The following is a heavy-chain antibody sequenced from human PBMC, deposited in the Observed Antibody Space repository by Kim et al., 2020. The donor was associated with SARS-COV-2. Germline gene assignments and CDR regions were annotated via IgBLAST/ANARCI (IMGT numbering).Heavy chain of an antibody. V-gene: IGHV4-59*08. CDR1: GGSIISYY. J-gene: IGHJ4*02. D-gene: IGHD2-15*01. CDR3: ARRALGYCSGGSCYSGFDY. CDR2: IYYSGST. Sequence: SETLSLTCTVSGGSIISYYWSWIRQPPGKGLEWIGYIYYSGSTNYNPSLKSRVTISVDTSKNQFSLKLSSVTAADTAVYYCARRALGYCSGGSCYSGFDYWGQGTLVTVSS.